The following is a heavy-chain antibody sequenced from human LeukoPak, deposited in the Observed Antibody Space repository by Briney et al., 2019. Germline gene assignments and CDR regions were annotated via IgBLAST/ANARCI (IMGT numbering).Heavy chain of an antibody. CDR3: ARDSWFDP. J-gene: IGHJ5*02. CDR2: INPNSGGT. V-gene: IGHV1-2*02. Sequence: ASVKVSCKASGYTFTGYYMHWVRQAPGQGLEWMGWINPNSGGTNYAQKFQGRVTMTRDMSTSTVYMELSGLRSEDTAVYYCARDSWFDPWGQGTLVTVST. CDR1: GYTFTGYY.